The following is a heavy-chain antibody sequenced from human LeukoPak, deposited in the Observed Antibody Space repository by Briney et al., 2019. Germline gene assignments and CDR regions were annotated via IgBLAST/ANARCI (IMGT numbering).Heavy chain of an antibody. J-gene: IGHJ5*02. CDR3: ARVYEGTVVRYNWFDP. CDR1: GYTFTSYG. CDR2: IIPLFGTA. V-gene: IGHV1-18*01. Sequence: ASVKVSCKASGYTFTSYGITWVRQAPGQGLEWMGGIIPLFGTANYAQKLQGRVTMTTDTSTSTAYMELRSLRSDDTAVYYCARVYEGTVVRYNWFDPWGQGTLVTVSS. D-gene: IGHD4-23*01.